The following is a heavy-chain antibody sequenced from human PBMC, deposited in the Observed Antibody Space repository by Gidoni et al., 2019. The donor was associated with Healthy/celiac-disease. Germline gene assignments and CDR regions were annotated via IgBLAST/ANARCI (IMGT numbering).Heavy chain of an antibody. CDR2: IIPIFGTA. Sequence: QVQLVQSGAEVKKPGSSVKVSCKASGGTFSSYALSWVRQPPGQGLEWMGGIIPIFGTANYAQKFQGRVTITADKSTSTAYMELSSLRSEDTAVYYCAREGPPYGDYAPTGFWFDPWGQGTLVTVSS. J-gene: IGHJ5*02. D-gene: IGHD4-17*01. CDR1: GGTFSSYA. V-gene: IGHV1-69*06. CDR3: AREGPPYGDYAPTGFWFDP.